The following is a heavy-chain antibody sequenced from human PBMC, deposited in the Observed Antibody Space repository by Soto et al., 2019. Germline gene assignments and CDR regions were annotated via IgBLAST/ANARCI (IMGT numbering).Heavy chain of an antibody. CDR1: GFMFSDYA. V-gene: IGHV3-30*18. CDR2: FSYDGTNK. D-gene: IGHD4-17*01. J-gene: IGHJ4*02. Sequence: QVQLVESGGGVVQPGRSLRLSCAASGFMFSDYAMHWVRQAPGKGLEWVAVFSYDGTNKYYADSVKGRFSISRDLSKNTVSLQMNSLSADDTAVYYCAKPHSLKDYGDYFLGGFEFWGQGTLVTVSS. CDR3: AKPHSLKDYGDYFLGGFEF.